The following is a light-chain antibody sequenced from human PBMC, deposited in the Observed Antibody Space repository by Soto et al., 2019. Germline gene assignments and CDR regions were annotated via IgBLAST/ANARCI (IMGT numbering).Light chain of an antibody. J-gene: IGLJ1*01. V-gene: IGLV2-8*01. Sequence: QSALTQPPSASGSPGQSVTISCTGSSSDVGGYNYVSWYQQHPGKAPKLVIYEVTKRPSGVPDRFSGCKSGNTASLTVSGLQADDDADYYCSSSKVTNNSVVFGRGTKVTVL. CDR3: SSSKVTNNSVV. CDR2: EVT. CDR1: SSDVGGYNY.